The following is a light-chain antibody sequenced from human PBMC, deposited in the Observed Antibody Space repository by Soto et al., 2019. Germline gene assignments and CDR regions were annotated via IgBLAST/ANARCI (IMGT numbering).Light chain of an antibody. CDR1: QSVSSN. Sequence: EIVMPQSPATLSVSPGERATLSCRASQSVSSNLDWYQQKPGQAPRLLIYGASTRATGIPARFSGSGSGTEFTLTIRSLQSEDFAVYYCQQYNNWPPWTFGQGTKVEIK. J-gene: IGKJ1*01. CDR3: QQYNNWPPWT. V-gene: IGKV3-15*01. CDR2: GAS.